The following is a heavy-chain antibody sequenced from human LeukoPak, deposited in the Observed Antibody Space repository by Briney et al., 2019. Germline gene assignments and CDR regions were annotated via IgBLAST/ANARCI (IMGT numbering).Heavy chain of an antibody. J-gene: IGHJ4*02. CDR1: GFTFSSYG. CDR2: ISYDGSNK. Sequence: GGSLRLSCAASGFTFSSYGMHWVRQAPGKGLEWVAVISYDGSNKYYADSVKGRFTISRDNSKNTLYLQMNSLRAEDTAVYYCARDPLRYSSSWYYFDYWGQGTLVTVSS. V-gene: IGHV3-30*03. CDR3: ARDPLRYSSSWYYFDY. D-gene: IGHD6-13*01.